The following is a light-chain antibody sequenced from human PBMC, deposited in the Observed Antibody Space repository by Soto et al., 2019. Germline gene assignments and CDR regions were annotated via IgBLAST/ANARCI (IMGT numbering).Light chain of an antibody. CDR1: QSISSW. J-gene: IGKJ5*01. Sequence: DIQMAQSPSTLSGSVGDTFTLTCRASQSISSWLALYQQNPGEARKLLIYDAYALPPGAPSTFSGSGSGTDFTITITCLQSADFATYYCQQYYSYPLRVGQGTRLEI. V-gene: IGKV1-5*01. CDR3: QQYYSYPLR. CDR2: DAY.